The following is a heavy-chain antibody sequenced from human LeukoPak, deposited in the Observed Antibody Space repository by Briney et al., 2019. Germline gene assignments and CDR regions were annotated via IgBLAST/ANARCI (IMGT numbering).Heavy chain of an antibody. V-gene: IGHV3-48*02. J-gene: IGHJ4*02. CDR2: ISSSGTTI. D-gene: IGHD3-16*02. Sequence: GGSLRLSCEASGFXFSSYSINWVRQAPGKGLEWVSYISSSGTTIYYADSVKGRFTISRDNAKNSVHLQMNSLRDDDTAVYYCARGGSYPFDYWGQGTLVTVSS. CDR1: GFXFSSYS. CDR3: ARGGSYPFDY.